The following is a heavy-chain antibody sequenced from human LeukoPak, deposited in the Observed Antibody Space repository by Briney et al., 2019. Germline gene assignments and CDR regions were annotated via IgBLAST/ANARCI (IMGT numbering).Heavy chain of an antibody. V-gene: IGHV3-15*01. CDR3: TTWDGVD. CDR1: GFSFSTYA. CDR2: IKSKSDGGTT. Sequence: GGSLRLSCAASGFSFSTYAMTWVRQAPGKGLEWVGHIKSKSDGGTTDCSATVKGRFAISRDDSRTTLFLQMNSLQTDDTAVYYCTTWDGVDWGQGTMVTVSS. D-gene: IGHD1-26*01. J-gene: IGHJ3*01.